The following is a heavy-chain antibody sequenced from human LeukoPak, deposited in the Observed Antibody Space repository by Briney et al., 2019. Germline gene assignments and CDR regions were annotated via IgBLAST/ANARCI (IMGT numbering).Heavy chain of an antibody. V-gene: IGHV3-7*01. J-gene: IGHJ4*02. CDR3: GRDPAWGAIDY. CDR2: INPDGSVK. D-gene: IGHD7-27*01. CDR1: GFTFHTSW. Sequence: PGGSLRLSCVASGFTFHTSWMTWVRQAPGKGLEWVAQINPDGSVKNYVDSVRGRFTISRDNAKGSLYLQMNGLRTDDTAVYFCGRDPAWGAIDYWGQGTLVTVSS.